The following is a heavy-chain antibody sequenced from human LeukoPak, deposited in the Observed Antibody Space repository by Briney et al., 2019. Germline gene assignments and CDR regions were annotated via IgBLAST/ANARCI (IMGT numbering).Heavy chain of an antibody. CDR3: ARDDTAMVLGNDY. CDR2: INPSGGST. Sequence: ASVKVSCKASGYTFTSYYMHWVRQAPRQGLEWMGIINPSGGSTGYAQKFQGRVTMTRDTSTSTVYMELSSLRFEDTAVYYCARDDTAMVLGNDYWGQGTLVTVSS. D-gene: IGHD5-18*01. J-gene: IGHJ4*02. V-gene: IGHV1-46*01. CDR1: GYTFTSYY.